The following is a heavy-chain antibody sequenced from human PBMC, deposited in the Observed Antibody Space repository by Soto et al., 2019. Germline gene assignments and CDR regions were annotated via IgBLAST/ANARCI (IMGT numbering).Heavy chain of an antibody. D-gene: IGHD6-13*01. CDR2: INAGNGDT. CDR1: GYIFIHYA. Sequence: ASVKVSCKASGYIFIHYAIQWVRQAPGQSPEWMGWINAGNGDTKYSQKFQARVTITRDTSASTAYMELSSLRFDDTAVYYCARGDWRAAGPGRNDHWGQGTLVTVSS. J-gene: IGHJ4*02. CDR3: ARGDWRAAGPGRNDH. V-gene: IGHV1-3*01.